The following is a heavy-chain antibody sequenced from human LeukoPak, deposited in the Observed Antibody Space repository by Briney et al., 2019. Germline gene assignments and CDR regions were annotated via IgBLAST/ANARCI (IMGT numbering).Heavy chain of an antibody. Sequence: GGSLRLSCVASGFTFSTYSMNWVRQAPGKGLEWVSYISSSISTVYYADSVRGRFTISRDNAKNSLYLQMNSLRAEDTAVYYCARRPSGWPSDYWGQGTLVTISS. D-gene: IGHD6-19*01. CDR1: GFTFSTYS. V-gene: IGHV3-48*01. CDR2: ISSSISTV. CDR3: ARRPSGWPSDY. J-gene: IGHJ4*02.